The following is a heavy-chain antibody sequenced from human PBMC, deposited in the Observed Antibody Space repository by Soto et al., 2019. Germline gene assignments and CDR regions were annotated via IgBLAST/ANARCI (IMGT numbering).Heavy chain of an antibody. V-gene: IGHV3-7*03. J-gene: IGHJ4*02. CDR2: IKQDGSEK. CDR1: GFTFSSYW. D-gene: IGHD3-10*01. Sequence: GGSLRLSCAASGFTFSSYWMSWVRQAPGKGLEWVANIKQDGSEKYYVDSVKGRFTISRDNAKNSLYLQMNSLRAEDTALYYCARSGEFSASDYFGFWGQGTLVTVSS. CDR3: ARSGEFSASDYFGF.